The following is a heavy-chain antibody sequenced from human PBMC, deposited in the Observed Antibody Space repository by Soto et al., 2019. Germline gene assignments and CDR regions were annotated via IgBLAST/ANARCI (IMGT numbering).Heavy chain of an antibody. CDR1: GGSSSSHS. J-gene: IGHJ4*02. CDR3: ATYDVGTIIQDY. D-gene: IGHD2-21*02. V-gene: IGHV4-34*01. Sequence: SETLSLTCAISGGSSSSHSKSWVRQPPGKGLEWIGEIHHDGSTNYNPSLKSRVTISGDTSKNHFSLELSSVTAADTAVYYCATYDVGTIIQDYWRQGTLVTVSS. CDR2: IHHDGST.